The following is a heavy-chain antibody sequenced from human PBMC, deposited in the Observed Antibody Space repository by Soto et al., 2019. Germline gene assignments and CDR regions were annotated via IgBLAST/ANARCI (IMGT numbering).Heavy chain of an antibody. CDR1: GGTFSSYA. D-gene: IGHD2-15*01. J-gene: IGHJ5*02. CDR3: ARGYCSGGSCFNWFDP. CDR2: IIPIFGTA. V-gene: IGHV1-69*13. Sequence: SVKVSCKASGGTFSSYAISWVRQALGQGLEWMGGIIPIFGTANYAQKFQGRVTITADESTSTAYMELSSLRSEDTAVYYCARGYCSGGSCFNWFDPWGQGTLVTVSS.